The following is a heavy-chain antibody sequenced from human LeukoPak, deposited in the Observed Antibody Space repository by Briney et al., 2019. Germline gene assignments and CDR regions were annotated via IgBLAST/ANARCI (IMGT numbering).Heavy chain of an antibody. D-gene: IGHD3-22*01. CDR1: GFTFSNAW. Sequence: GGSLRLSCAASGFTFSNAWMNWVRQAPGKGLEWVGRIKSKTDGGTTDYAAPVEGRFTISRDDSKNTLYLQMNSLKTEDTAVYYCSTTYYYDSSEGYWGQGTLVTVSS. V-gene: IGHV3-15*07. CDR2: IKSKTDGGTT. J-gene: IGHJ4*02. CDR3: STTYYYDSSEGY.